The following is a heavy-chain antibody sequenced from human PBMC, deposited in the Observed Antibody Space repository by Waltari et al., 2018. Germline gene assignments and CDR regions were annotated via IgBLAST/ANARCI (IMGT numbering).Heavy chain of an antibody. V-gene: IGHV4-59*11. CDR2: IYYSGST. J-gene: IGHJ5*02. CDR1: GGSISSHY. Sequence: QVQLQESGPGLVKPSETLSLTCTVSGGSISSHYWSWIRQPPGKGLEWIGYIYYSGSTNYNPSLKSRVTISVDTSKNQFSLKLSSVTAADTVVYYCARSGSLNWFDPWGQGTLVTVSS. D-gene: IGHD3-10*01. CDR3: ARSGSLNWFDP.